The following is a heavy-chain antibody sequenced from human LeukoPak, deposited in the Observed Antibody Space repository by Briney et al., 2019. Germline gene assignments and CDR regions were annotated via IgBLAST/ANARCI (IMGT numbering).Heavy chain of an antibody. CDR3: LRDLNWSLDQ. CDR2: IKSDGITI. J-gene: IGHJ4*02. V-gene: IGHV3-74*01. Sequence: GGSLRLSCAASGFTFSNYMMHWVRQAPGKGPVWVSRIKSDGITITYADSVKGRFTISRDNAKNTLYLQMNSLRAEDTAVYYCLRDLNWSLDQWGQGTLVTVSS. D-gene: IGHD1-20*01. CDR1: GFTFSNYM.